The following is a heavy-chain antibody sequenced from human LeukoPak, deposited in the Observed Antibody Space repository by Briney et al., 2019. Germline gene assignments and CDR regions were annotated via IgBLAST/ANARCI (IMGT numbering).Heavy chain of an antibody. V-gene: IGHV4-34*01. CDR2: INHSGST. J-gene: IGHJ6*02. D-gene: IGHD5-18*01. CDR3: ARGLNTAMAPMDV. Sequence: PSETLSLTCAVYGGSFSGYYWSWIRQPPGKGLEWIGEINHSGSTNYNPPLKSRVTISVDTSKNQFSLKLSSVTAADTAVYYCARGLNTAMAPMDVWGQGTTVTVSS. CDR1: GGSFSGYY.